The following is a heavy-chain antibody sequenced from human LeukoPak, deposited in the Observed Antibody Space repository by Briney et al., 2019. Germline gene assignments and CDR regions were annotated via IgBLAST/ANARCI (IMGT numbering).Heavy chain of an antibody. CDR3: ARDGYYYGSGSYLWWFDP. CDR2: IYTGGST. Sequence: SETLSLTCTVSGGSISSGSYYWNWIRQPAGKGLEWIGHIYTGGSTNYNPSLKSRVIISVDTSKNLFSLRLSSVTAADTAVYYCARDGYYYGSGSYLWWFDPWGQGTLVTVSS. V-gene: IGHV4-61*09. CDR1: GGSISSGSYY. D-gene: IGHD3-10*01. J-gene: IGHJ5*02.